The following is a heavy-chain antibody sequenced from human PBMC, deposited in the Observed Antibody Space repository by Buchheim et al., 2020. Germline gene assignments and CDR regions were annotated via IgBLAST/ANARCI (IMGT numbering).Heavy chain of an antibody. CDR3: AKGASSNTYSCIDY. J-gene: IGHJ4*02. Sequence: QVQLVESGGGVVQPGRSLRLSCAASGFSFSSYAIQWVRQAPGKGLEWVAVISSDGNNKYYADSVKGRFTISKDNSKNTLYLQMDNLRTEDTAIYYCAKGASSNTYSCIDYWGQGTL. CDR2: ISSDGNNK. CDR1: GFSFSSYA. V-gene: IGHV3-30*18. D-gene: IGHD2-2*01.